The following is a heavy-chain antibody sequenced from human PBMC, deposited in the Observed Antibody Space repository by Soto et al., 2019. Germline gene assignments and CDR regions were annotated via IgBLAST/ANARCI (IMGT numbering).Heavy chain of an antibody. D-gene: IGHD3-3*01. V-gene: IGHV4-34*02. CDR3: ARGVGPPSFCLDL. CDR2: IDHSGGT. J-gene: IGHJ5*02. Sequence: QVQLQQWGAGLLKPSETLSLTCAVSGGSFSGYSWTWTWIRQPPGKGLEWIGEIDHSGGTNYNPSLKSRVTISVDTSRNQFSLKLTSVTAADTAVYYCARGVGPPSFCLDLWGQGTLVTVSS. CDR1: GGSFSGYS.